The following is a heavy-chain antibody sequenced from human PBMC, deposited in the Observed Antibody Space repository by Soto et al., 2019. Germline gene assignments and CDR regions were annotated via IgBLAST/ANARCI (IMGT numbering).Heavy chain of an antibody. V-gene: IGHV3-33*01. D-gene: IGHD6-13*01. Sequence: QVQLVESGGGVVQPGRSLRLSCAASGFTFSSYGMHWVRQAPGKGLEWVAVIWYDGSNKYYADSVKGRFTISRDNSKNTLYLQMNSLRAEDTAVYYCARDFSRIAAADTYYYGMDVWGQGTTVTVSS. CDR2: IWYDGSNK. CDR1: GFTFSSYG. CDR3: ARDFSRIAAADTYYYGMDV. J-gene: IGHJ6*02.